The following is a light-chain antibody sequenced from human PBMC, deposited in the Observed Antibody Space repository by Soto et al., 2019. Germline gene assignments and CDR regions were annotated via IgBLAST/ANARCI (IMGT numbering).Light chain of an antibody. V-gene: IGKV1-39*01. CDR1: QGISTY. Sequence: IQVTQSTSSLSASVGDRVTITCRASQGISTYLNWYQQKPGKAPKLLIYAASSLQSGVPSRFSGSGSETDFTLTINNLQPEDFASYFCLQVYSFPRPFGLVTNVDIK. CDR3: LQVYSFPRP. CDR2: AAS. J-gene: IGKJ3*01.